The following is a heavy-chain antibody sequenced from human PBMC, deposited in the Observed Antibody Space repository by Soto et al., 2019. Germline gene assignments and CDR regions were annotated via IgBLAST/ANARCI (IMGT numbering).Heavy chain of an antibody. CDR3: ASRDPGTSVDY. Sequence: QVQLQESGPGLVKPSGTLSLTCAVSGGSFTSNNWWTWGRQPPGQGLEWIGEIYRTGSTNYNPSRKSRFTISLDKSENQFSLRVTSLTAADTAVYYCASRDPGTSVDYWGQGTLVTVSS. J-gene: IGHJ4*02. CDR2: IYRTGST. CDR1: GGSFTSNNW. V-gene: IGHV4-4*02. D-gene: IGHD1-7*01.